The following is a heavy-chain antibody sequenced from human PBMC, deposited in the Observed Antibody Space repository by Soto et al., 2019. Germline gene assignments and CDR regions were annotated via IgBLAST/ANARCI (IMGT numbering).Heavy chain of an antibody. D-gene: IGHD3-22*01. CDR2: IIPIFGTA. Sequence: SVKVTCKASGGTFSSYAISWVRQAPGQGLEWMGGIIPIFGTANYAQKFQGRVTITADESTSTAYMELSSLRSEDTAVYYCARYYDSNGSGYYYYYGMDVWGQGTTVTVSS. V-gene: IGHV1-69*13. CDR1: GGTFSSYA. CDR3: ARYYDSNGSGYYYYYGMDV. J-gene: IGHJ6*02.